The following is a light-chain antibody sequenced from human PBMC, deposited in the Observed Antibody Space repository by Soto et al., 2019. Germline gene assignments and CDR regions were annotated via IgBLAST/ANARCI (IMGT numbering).Light chain of an antibody. CDR3: QQYNTYPRT. V-gene: IGKV1-5*01. J-gene: IGKJ4*01. Sequence: DIQMTQSPSTLSASVGDRVTITCRASQSISSWLAWYQQKPGKAPKLLIHDASSLESGVPSRFSGSGSGTEFTLTISSLQPDDLATYYCQQYNTYPRTFGGGTKVEIK. CDR2: DAS. CDR1: QSISSW.